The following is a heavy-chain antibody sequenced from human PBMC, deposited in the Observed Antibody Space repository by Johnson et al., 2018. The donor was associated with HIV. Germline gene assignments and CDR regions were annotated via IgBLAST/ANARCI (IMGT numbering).Heavy chain of an antibody. CDR2: ISHAGRNK. V-gene: IGHV3-30*04. CDR3: ARDRWYSSSSGGVDDAFDI. D-gene: IGHD6-6*01. Sequence: QMQLVESGGGVVQPGRSLRLPCAAPGFTFTSYAMHWVRQAPGTVLEWAAVISHAGRNKYYADPLKGRFTISSDNSKNTLYLQMNSLRAEDTAVYYCARDRWYSSSSGGVDDAFDIWGQGTMVTVSS. CDR1: GFTFTSYA. J-gene: IGHJ3*02.